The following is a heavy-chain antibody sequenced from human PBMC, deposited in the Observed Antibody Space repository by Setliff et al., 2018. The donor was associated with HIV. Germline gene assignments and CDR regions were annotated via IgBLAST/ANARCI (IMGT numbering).Heavy chain of an antibody. J-gene: IGHJ4*02. D-gene: IGHD4-17*01. Sequence: SVKVSCKAFGYTFTGYYMHWVRQAPGQGLEWMGGIIPVFGTSNYARKFQGRLAITADESTGTAYMDLSSLTSEDTAMYYCARSRSPYGEKYYFDSWGQGTLVTVSS. CDR1: GYTFTGYY. CDR2: IIPVFGTS. CDR3: ARSRSPYGEKYYFDS. V-gene: IGHV1-69*13.